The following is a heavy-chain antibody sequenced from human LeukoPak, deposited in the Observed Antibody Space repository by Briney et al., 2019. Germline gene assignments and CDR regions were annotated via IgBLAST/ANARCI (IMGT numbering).Heavy chain of an antibody. CDR3: ARGRTYCSGGSCYSFGAFDI. CDR1: GYTFTGYY. V-gene: IGHV1-2*04. D-gene: IGHD2-15*01. J-gene: IGHJ3*02. Sequence: GESLKISCKGSGYTFTGYYMHWVRQAPGQGLEWMGWINPNSGGTNYAQKFQGWVTMTRDTSISTAYMELSRLRSDDTAVYYCARGRTYCSGGSCYSFGAFDIWGQGTMVTVSS. CDR2: INPNSGGT.